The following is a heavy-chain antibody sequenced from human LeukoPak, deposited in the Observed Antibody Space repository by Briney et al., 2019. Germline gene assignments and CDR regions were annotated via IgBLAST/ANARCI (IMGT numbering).Heavy chain of an antibody. D-gene: IGHD3-16*01. V-gene: IGHV3-23*01. CDR2: ISGSGGST. CDR1: GFTFSSYA. Sequence: GGSLRLSCAASGFTFSSYAMSWVRQAPGKGLEWVSAISGSGGSTYYADSVKGRFTISRDNSKNTLYLQMNSLRAEDTAVYYCARNQQLGGHSYYYYGMDVWGQGTTVTVSS. CDR3: ARNQQLGGHSYYYYGMDV. J-gene: IGHJ6*02.